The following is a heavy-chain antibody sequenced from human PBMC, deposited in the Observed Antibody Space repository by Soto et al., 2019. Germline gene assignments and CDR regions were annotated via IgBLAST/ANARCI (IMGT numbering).Heavy chain of an antibody. V-gene: IGHV3-43*01. Sequence: QPGGSLRLSCAASRFTLYNYIMLWVRQAPRKGLEWVSLRSWDGGSTYYADAVEGRFTISRDNSKNSLYLQMNSLRTEDTALYYCAKDSGASPYYYYGMDVWGQGTTVTVSS. CDR2: RSWDGGST. D-gene: IGHD1-26*01. CDR1: RFTLYNYI. CDR3: AKDSGASPYYYYGMDV. J-gene: IGHJ6*02.